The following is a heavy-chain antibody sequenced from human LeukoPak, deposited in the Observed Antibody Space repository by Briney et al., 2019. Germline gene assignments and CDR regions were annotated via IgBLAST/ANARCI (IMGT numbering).Heavy chain of an antibody. CDR3: ARAGSSFTFDY. D-gene: IGHD6-13*01. CDR1: GGSLSSYY. J-gene: IGHJ4*02. V-gene: IGHV4-59*12. CDR2: IYYSGST. Sequence: SETLSLTCTVSGGSLSSYYWSWIRQPPGKGLEWIGYIYYSGSTNYNPSLKSRVTISVDTSKNQFSLKLSSVTAADTAVYYCARAGSSFTFDYWGQGTLVTVSS.